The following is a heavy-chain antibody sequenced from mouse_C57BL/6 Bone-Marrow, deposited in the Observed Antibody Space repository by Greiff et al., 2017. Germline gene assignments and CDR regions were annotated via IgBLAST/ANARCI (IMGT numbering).Heavy chain of an antibody. Sequence: QVQLQQPGAELVKPGASVKLSCKASGYTFTSYWMQWVKQRPGKGLEWIGEIDPSDSYTNYNPKFKGKATLTVATSSSTAYMQLGSLPSEDSAVYYFAPLDSSGYVMVYWGQGTLVTVSA. D-gene: IGHD3-2*02. CDR1: GYTFTSYW. CDR2: IDPSDSYT. J-gene: IGHJ3*01. V-gene: IGHV1-50*01. CDR3: APLDSSGYVMVY.